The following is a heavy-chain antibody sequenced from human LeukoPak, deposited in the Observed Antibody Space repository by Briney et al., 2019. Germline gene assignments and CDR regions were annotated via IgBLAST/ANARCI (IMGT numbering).Heavy chain of an antibody. V-gene: IGHV4-39*07. CDR2: IYYSGST. CDR1: GGSISSSSYY. D-gene: IGHD6-13*01. Sequence: SETLSLTCTVSGGSISSSSYYWGWIRQPPGKGLEWVGSIYYSGSTYYNPSLKSRVTISVDTSKNQFSLKLTSVTAADTAVYYCARTKGLYSSSWPLFDYWGQGTLVTVSS. J-gene: IGHJ4*02. CDR3: ARTKGLYSSSWPLFDY.